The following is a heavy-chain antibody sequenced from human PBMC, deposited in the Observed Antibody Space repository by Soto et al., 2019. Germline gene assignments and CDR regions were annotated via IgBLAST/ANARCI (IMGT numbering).Heavy chain of an antibody. Sequence: GGSLRLSCAASGFTFSSYAIHWVRQAPGKGLEWVAVISSDGKDKYSADSMKGRLAISRDNSKNTLYLQMNSLRAEDTAVYYCAKDSGRGSADYYFDYWGQGTLVTVSS. V-gene: IGHV3-30*18. CDR2: ISSDGKDK. CDR1: GFTFSSYA. J-gene: IGHJ4*02. D-gene: IGHD3-10*01. CDR3: AKDSGRGSADYYFDY.